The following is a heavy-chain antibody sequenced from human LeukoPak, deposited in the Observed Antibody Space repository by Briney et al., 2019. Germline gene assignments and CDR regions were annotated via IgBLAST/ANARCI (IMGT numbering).Heavy chain of an antibody. J-gene: IGHJ4*02. Sequence: PGRPLRLSCAASGFTFSSYGMHWVRQSPGKGLEWVGRIRSKTDGGTSDLAASVTGRLTISRDDSENTMYLQMNSLDTEDTAVYYCATAPGYWGLAPLDYWGRGTLVTVSS. D-gene: IGHD7-27*01. CDR3: ATAPGYWGLAPLDY. CDR2: IRSKTDGGTS. V-gene: IGHV3-15*01. CDR1: GFTFSSYG.